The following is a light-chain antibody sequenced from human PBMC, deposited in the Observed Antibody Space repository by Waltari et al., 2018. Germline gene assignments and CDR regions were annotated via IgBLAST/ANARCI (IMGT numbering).Light chain of an antibody. CDR1: QGISSY. Sequence: IQMSQSPSSLSASVGDRVTITCRASQGISSYLNWYQQKPGKAPKLLIYYANSLASGVPSRFSGSGSGTDFTLIISSLLPEDFATYYCQQGNSYPFTFGPGTKLDIK. CDR3: QQGNSYPFT. J-gene: IGKJ3*01. CDR2: YAN. V-gene: IGKV1-13*02.